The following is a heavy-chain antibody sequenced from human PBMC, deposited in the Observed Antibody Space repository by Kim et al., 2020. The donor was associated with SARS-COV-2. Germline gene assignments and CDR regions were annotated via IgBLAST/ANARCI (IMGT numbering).Heavy chain of an antibody. Sequence: GGSLRLSCAASGFTFSGSTMHWVRQASGKGLEWVGRIRSKPNNYATAYAASVKGRFTISRDDSKNTANLQMSSLKTEDTDVYYCTRVNPVAGGWYDAFDIWGQGTMVTVSS. CDR1: GFTFSGST. CDR2: IRSKPNNYAT. V-gene: IGHV3-73*01. D-gene: IGHD6-19*01. CDR3: TRVNPVAGGWYDAFDI. J-gene: IGHJ3*02.